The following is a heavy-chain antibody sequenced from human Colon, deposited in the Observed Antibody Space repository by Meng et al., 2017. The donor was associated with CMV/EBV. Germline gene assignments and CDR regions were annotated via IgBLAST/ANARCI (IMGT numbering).Heavy chain of an antibody. Sequence: GGSLRLSCAASEFTVSSSYMSWVRRAPGKGLEWVSVIYSSGSTYYADSVKDRFTISRDISTNTLYLQMNSLRADDSAVYYCARHGSGWNLYGMDVWGQGTTVTV. D-gene: IGHD6-19*01. CDR3: ARHGSGWNLYGMDV. J-gene: IGHJ6*02. CDR2: IYSSGST. CDR1: EFTVSSSY. V-gene: IGHV3-66*02.